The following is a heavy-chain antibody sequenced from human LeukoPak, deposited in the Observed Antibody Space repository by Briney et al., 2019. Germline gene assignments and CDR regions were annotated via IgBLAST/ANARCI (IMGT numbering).Heavy chain of an antibody. CDR1: GGTFSSYA. V-gene: IGHV1-69*04. CDR3: ARDPLLYYDSSGYYYNDAFDI. J-gene: IGHJ3*02. Sequence: SVKVSCKASGGTFSSYAISWVRQAPGQGLEWMGRIIPILGIANYAQKFQGRVTITADKSTSTAYMELSSLRSEDTAVYYCARDPLLYYDSSGYYYNDAFDIWGQGTMVTVSS. D-gene: IGHD3-22*01. CDR2: IIPILGIA.